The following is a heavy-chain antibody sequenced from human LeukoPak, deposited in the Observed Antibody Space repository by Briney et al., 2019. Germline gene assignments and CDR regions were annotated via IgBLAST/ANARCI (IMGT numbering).Heavy chain of an antibody. CDR2: INHSGST. D-gene: IGHD2-2*01. Sequence: SETLSLTRAVYGGSFSGYYWSWIRQPPGKGLEWIGEINHSGSTNYNPSLKSRVTISVDTSKNQFSLKLSSVTAADAAVYYCARGGGDIVVVPAASRSSCWFDPWGQGTLVTVSS. V-gene: IGHV4-34*01. CDR3: ARGGGDIVVVPAASRSSCWFDP. CDR1: GGSFSGYY. J-gene: IGHJ5*02.